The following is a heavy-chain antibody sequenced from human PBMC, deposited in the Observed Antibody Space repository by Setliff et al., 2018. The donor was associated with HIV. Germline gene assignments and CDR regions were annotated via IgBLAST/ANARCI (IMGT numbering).Heavy chain of an antibody. Sequence: PSETLSLTCAVYGGSFSGYYWSWIRQPPGKGLEWIGEINHSGNTNYSPSLKSRVTISIDTSKNQFSLNLSSVTAADTAVYYCARGPTERYYESRGYYYFDNWGQGTQVTVSS. J-gene: IGHJ4*02. V-gene: IGHV4-34*01. CDR3: ARGPTERYYESRGYYYFDN. CDR2: INHSGNT. CDR1: GGSFSGYY. D-gene: IGHD3-22*01.